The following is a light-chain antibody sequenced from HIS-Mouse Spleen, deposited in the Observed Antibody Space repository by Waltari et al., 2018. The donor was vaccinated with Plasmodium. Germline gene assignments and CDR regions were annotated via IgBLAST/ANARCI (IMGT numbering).Light chain of an antibody. CDR1: ALPKNY. CDR2: EDS. J-gene: IGLJ3*02. Sequence: SYELTQPPSVSVSPGQTARITCSGDALPKNYAYCYQQKSGQAPVLVNYEDSKRPSGIPERFSGSSSGTMATLTISGAQVEDEADYYCYSTDSSGNHRVFGGGTKLTVL. CDR3: YSTDSSGNHRV. V-gene: IGLV3-10*01.